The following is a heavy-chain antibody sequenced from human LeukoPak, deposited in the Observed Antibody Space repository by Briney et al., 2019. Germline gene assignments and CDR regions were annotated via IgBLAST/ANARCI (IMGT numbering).Heavy chain of an antibody. CDR1: GFTFTGYY. CDR2: INPHSDGT. V-gene: IGHV1-2*02. CDR3: ARADRSDWYFGY. Sequence: ASVKVSCETSGFTFTGYYMHWVRQAPGQGLEWMGWINPHSDGTNYAQKFRGRITLTRDTSITTAYMELRGLRYDDTAVYYCARADRSDWYFGYWGQGTLVTVSS. D-gene: IGHD3-22*01. J-gene: IGHJ4*02.